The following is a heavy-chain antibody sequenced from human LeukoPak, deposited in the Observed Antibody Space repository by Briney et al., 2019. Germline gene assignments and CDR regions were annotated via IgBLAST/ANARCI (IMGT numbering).Heavy chain of an antibody. CDR3: ARDLHWGIAVAGRYYYYYMDV. CDR1: GGSISSYY. D-gene: IGHD6-19*01. J-gene: IGHJ6*03. Sequence: SETLSLTCTVSGGSISSYYWSWIRQPPGKGLEWIGYIYYSGSTNYNPSLKSRVTISVDTSKNQFSLKLSSVTAADTAVYYCARDLHWGIAVAGRYYYYYMDVWGKGTTVTISS. V-gene: IGHV4-59*01. CDR2: IYYSGST.